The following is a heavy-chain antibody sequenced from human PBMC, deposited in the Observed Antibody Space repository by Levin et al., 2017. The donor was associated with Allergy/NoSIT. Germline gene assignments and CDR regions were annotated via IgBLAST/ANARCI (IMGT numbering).Heavy chain of an antibody. V-gene: IGHV4-39*07. CDR1: GDSISNSDYY. J-gene: IGHJ5*02. CDR3: VRDRLERRYNWFDT. CDR2: IYYSGST. D-gene: IGHD3-16*01. Sequence: KPSETLSLTCTVSGDSISNSDYYWGWIRQPPGKGLEWIGSIYYSGSTYYKSSLKSRVTISVDTSKNQFSLKLSSVTAADTAVYFCVRDRLERRYNWFDTWGQGILVTVSS.